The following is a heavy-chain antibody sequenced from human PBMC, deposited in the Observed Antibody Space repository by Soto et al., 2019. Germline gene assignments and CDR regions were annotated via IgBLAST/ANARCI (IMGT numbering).Heavy chain of an antibody. J-gene: IGHJ6*02. CDR3: ARDLSLPGETYSSSWFFVNSFYGMDV. CDR1: GFTFSSYW. Sequence: PGGSLRLSCAASGFTFSSYWMSWVRQAPGKGVEWVANIKQDGSEKYYVDSVKGRFTISRDNAKNSLYLQMNSLRAEDTAVYYCARDLSLPGETYSSSWFFVNSFYGMDVWGQGTTVTVSS. CDR2: IKQDGSEK. D-gene: IGHD6-13*01. V-gene: IGHV3-7*03.